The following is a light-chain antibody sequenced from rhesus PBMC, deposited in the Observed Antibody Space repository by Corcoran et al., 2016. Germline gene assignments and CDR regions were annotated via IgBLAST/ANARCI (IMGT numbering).Light chain of an antibody. V-gene: IGKV3-40*03. CDR3: QQYLALLPLT. CDR2: SAY. Sequence: EIVMTQSPATLSLSPGETATLSCRASERVGSYLAWYPQKPGQAPKPPVHSAYFRANGIPGRFSGSGSRTEFTLTICSLEPEDVGVYHCQQYLALLPLTFGVGTKVELQ. J-gene: IGKJ4*01. CDR1: ERVGSY.